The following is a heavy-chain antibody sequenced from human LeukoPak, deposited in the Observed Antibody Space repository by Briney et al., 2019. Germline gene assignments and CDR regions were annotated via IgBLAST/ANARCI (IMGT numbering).Heavy chain of an antibody. CDR3: AREPTPMVHDY. D-gene: IGHD2-15*01. CDR1: RFTFGNYG. J-gene: IGHJ4*02. V-gene: IGHV3-30*04. Sequence: GGSLRLSCAASRFTFGNYGMHWVRQAPGKGLEWVAVISSDGTNKDYADSVKGRFPISRDNAKNSLYLQMNSLRAEDTAVYYCAREPTPMVHDYWGQGTLVTVSS. CDR2: ISSDGTNK.